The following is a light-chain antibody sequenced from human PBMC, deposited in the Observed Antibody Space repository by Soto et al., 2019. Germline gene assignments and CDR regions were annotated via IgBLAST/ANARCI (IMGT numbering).Light chain of an antibody. Sequence: DIVMTQSPDSLVVSLGERATINCKSSQSVLHSTNFNNYLAWYQQKAGKAPNLLIYKASRLESGVPSRFSGSGSETEFTLTISGLQPGDSATYYCQQYNSYSPTFGQGTKVDIK. CDR1: QSVLHSTNFNNY. CDR2: KAS. V-gene: IGKV4-1*01. J-gene: IGKJ1*01. CDR3: QQYNSYSPT.